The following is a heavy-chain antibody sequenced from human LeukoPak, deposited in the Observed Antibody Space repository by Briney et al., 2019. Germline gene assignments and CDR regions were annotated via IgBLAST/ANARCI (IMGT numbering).Heavy chain of an antibody. CDR1: GFTFSSYS. D-gene: IGHD2-8*01. Sequence: PGGSLRLSCAASGFTFSSYSMNWVRHAPGQGLEWVSSISSTSIYKYYADSVKGRFTISRDNAKDSLFLQMNSLRSEDTAIYYCARDPRIYCTNGICRDDYFDNWGQGTLVTVSS. V-gene: IGHV3-21*01. CDR3: ARDPRIYCTNGICRDDYFDN. J-gene: IGHJ4*02. CDR2: ISSTSIYK.